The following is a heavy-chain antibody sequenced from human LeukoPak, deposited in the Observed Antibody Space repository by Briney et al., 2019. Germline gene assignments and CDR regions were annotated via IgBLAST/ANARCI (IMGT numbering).Heavy chain of an antibody. CDR1: GFTFSSYA. D-gene: IGHD3-10*01. CDR3: AKGRNYGSGSSTPHYDY. Sequence: GRSLRLSCAASGFTFSSYAMHWVRQAPGKGLEWLAFIRYDESDKYYADSVRGRSTISRDNSRNTLFLQVNSLRLEDTAVYYCAKGRNYGSGSSTPHYDYWGQGTLVIVSS. J-gene: IGHJ4*02. CDR2: IRYDESDK. V-gene: IGHV3-30*02.